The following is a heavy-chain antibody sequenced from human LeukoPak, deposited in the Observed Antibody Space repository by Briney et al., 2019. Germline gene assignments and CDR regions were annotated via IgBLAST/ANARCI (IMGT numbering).Heavy chain of an antibody. CDR3: ASHTMSAAGDPYYFDY. D-gene: IGHD6-13*01. J-gene: IGHJ4*02. CDR2: IYPGDSDT. Sequence: GESLKISCKGSGYSFTSYWIGWVRQMPGKGLEGMGIIYPGDSDTRYSPSFQGQVTISADKSISTAYLQWSSLKASDTAMYYCASHTMSAAGDPYYFDYWGQGTLVTVSS. CDR1: GYSFTSYW. V-gene: IGHV5-51*01.